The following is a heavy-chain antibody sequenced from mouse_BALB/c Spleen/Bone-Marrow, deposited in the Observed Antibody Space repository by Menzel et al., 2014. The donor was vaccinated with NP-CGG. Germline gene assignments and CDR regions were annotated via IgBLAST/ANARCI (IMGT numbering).Heavy chain of an antibody. CDR1: GFTFSNSY. CDR3: ARPLYGSSFAWFAY. V-gene: IGHV1-54*02. CDR2: IIGGTGGT. Sequence: VQLQESGGEVVKPGTSVKLYCKISGFTFSNSYISWLKLKPGQSLEWIAWIIGGTGGTTYNQKFTGKAQLIVDTSSNTAYIQLSSLTTEDSAIYYCARPLYGSSFAWFAYWGQGTLVTVSA. D-gene: IGHD1-1*01. J-gene: IGHJ3*01.